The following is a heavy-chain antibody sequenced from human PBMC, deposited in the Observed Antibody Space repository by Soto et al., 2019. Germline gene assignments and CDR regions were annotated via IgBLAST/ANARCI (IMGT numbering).Heavy chain of an antibody. CDR2: IHSSGNL. J-gene: IGHJ4*02. D-gene: IGHD3-10*01. Sequence: QVRLHESGPGLVKPSETLSLTCTVSGASVSSYYWSWFRQPVGKGLEWVGRIHSSGNLNYNPSLESRVTMSLDTSKNQFSLRLTSVTAADTALYLCARDVGKNYWGQGSRVAVSS. V-gene: IGHV4-4*07. CDR3: ARDVGKNY. CDR1: GASVSSYY.